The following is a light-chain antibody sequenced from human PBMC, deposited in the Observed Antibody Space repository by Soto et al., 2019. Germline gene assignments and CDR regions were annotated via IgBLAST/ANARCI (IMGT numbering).Light chain of an antibody. J-gene: IGKJ2*03. CDR2: DAS. CDR1: QPVNTF. CDR3: QQYKNYSYS. V-gene: IGKV1-5*01. Sequence: IQMTQSPSTVSASVGDSVTISCRASQPVNTFLAWYQQKPGGAPKVVIFDASNLGSGVPSRFSGSGFGTEFTLSLTSLQPDDFATYYCQQYKNYSYSFGQGNKLEIK.